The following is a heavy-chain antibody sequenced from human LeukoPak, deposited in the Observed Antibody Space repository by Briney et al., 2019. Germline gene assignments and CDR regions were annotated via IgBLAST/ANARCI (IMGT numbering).Heavy chain of an antibody. V-gene: IGHV1-24*01. J-gene: IGHJ5*02. CDR3: ATLDGGPLYCSGGSCSRYNWFDP. CDR2: FDPEDGET. Sequence: ASVKVSCKASGYTLTELSMHWVRQAPGKGLEWMGGFDPEDGETIYAQKFQGRVTMTEDTSTDTAYMELSSLRSEDTAVYYCATLDGGPLYCSGGSCSRYNWFDPWGQGTLVTVSP. D-gene: IGHD2-15*01. CDR1: GYTLTELS.